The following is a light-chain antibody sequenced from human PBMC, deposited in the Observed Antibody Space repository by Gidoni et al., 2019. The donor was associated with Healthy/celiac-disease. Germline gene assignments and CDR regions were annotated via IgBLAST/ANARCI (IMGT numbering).Light chain of an antibody. CDR3: AAWDDSLNGVV. CDR1: SSNIGSNT. Sequence: QSVLPPPPSASGTPGPRVTISCSGSSSNIGSNTVNWYQQLPGTAPKLLIYSNNQRPSGVPDRFSGSKSGTSASLAISGLQSEDEADYYCAAWDDSLNGVVFGGGTKLTV. V-gene: IGLV1-44*01. CDR2: SNN. J-gene: IGLJ2*01.